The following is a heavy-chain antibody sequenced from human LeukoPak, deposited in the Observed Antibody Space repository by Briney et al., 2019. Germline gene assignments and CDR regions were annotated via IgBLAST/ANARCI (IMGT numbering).Heavy chain of an antibody. J-gene: IGHJ4*02. V-gene: IGHV3-74*01. CDR2: INPGGSSI. D-gene: IGHD1-14*01. CDR1: GFTFSSYW. Sequence: GGSLRLSCAASGFTFSSYWMHWVRQVPRKGLVWVARINPGGSSITYADSVKGRFTISRDNAKNTLYLQMDSLRAEDTGVYYCARSNQADDYWGQGTLVTVSS. CDR3: ARSNQADDY.